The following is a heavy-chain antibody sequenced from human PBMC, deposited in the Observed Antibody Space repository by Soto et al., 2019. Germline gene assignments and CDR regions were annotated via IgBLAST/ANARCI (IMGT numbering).Heavy chain of an antibody. CDR1: GFTFRTDW. CDR2: INLDGSEK. D-gene: IGHD5-18*01. V-gene: IGHV3-7*05. CDR3: ARDGIIICYSYDYHGRVV. J-gene: IGHJ6*02. Sequence: EVQLVESGGGLVQPGGSLSLSCAASGFTFRTDWLSWVRQVPGKGLEWVANINLDGSEKHYVDSVKGRFTISRDNARTSLYVQMISLRAEYTALYYCARDGIIICYSYDYHGRVVWGQGKTVTFPS.